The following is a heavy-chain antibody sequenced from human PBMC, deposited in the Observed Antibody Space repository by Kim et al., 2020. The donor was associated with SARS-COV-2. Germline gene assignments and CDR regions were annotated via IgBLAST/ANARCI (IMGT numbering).Heavy chain of an antibody. V-gene: IGHV3-48*03. CDR2: IRSSGTRK. Sequence: GGSLRLSCAASGFSFSSYGMNWVRQAPGKGLEWVSYIRSSGTRKYYADSVKGRFTISRDNANSLLYLQMNSLRVEDTAVYYCARDPGGINAVWGWFDPWGQGTLVTVSS. CDR1: GFSFSSYG. D-gene: IGHD2-8*01. CDR3: ARDPGGINAVWGWFDP. J-gene: IGHJ5*02.